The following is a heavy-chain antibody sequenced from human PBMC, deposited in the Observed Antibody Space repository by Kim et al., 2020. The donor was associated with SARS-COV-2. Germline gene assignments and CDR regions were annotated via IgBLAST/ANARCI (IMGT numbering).Heavy chain of an antibody. Sequence: GGSLRLSCAASGFTFSSYAMSWVRQAPGKGLEWVSVIYSGGSSTYYADSVKGRFTISRDNSKNTLYLQMNSLRAEDTAVYYCAKDREMYYYDSSGYYYEHKEPGLVGYWGQGTLVTVSS. CDR2: IYSGGSST. CDR3: AKDREMYYYDSSGYYYEHKEPGLVGY. J-gene: IGHJ4*02. D-gene: IGHD3-22*01. CDR1: GFTFSSYA. V-gene: IGHV3-23*03.